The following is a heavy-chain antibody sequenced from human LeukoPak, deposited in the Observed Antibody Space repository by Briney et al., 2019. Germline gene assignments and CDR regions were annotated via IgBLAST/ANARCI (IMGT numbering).Heavy chain of an antibody. CDR1: GGSFSGYY. D-gene: IGHD3-22*01. Sequence: SETLSLTCAVYGGSFSGYYWSWTRQPPGKGLEWIGEINHSGSTNYNPSLKSRVTISVDTSKNQFSLKLSSVTAADTAVYYCAISYDSSGYYSRWGQGTLVTVSS. CDR2: INHSGST. V-gene: IGHV4-34*01. J-gene: IGHJ4*02. CDR3: AISYDSSGYYSR.